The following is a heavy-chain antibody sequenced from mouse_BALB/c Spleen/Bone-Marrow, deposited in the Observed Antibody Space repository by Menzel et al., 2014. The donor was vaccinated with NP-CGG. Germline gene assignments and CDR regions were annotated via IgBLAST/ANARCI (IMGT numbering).Heavy chain of an antibody. V-gene: IGHV4-1*02. J-gene: IGHJ3*01. CDR3: ARMGHYGWFAY. CDR1: GFAFSSFW. Sequence: EVQLVESGGGLVQPGGSLKLSCAASGFAFSSFWMSWVRQAPGKGLEGIGEINPDSNTINYTPSLKDKFIISRDNAKNTLYLQMSKVRSEDTALYYCARMGHYGWFAYWGQGTLVTVSA. CDR2: INPDSNTI. D-gene: IGHD1-1*01.